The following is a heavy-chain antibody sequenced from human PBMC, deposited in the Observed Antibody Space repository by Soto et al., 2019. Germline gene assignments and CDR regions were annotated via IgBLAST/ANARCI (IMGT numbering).Heavy chain of an antibody. J-gene: IGHJ6*02. V-gene: IGHV1-69*01. CDR1: EGTFSGYG. CDR2: IIPIFGTT. CDR3: ARGRANAHFYYGMDV. Sequence: QVQMVQSGAEVKKPGSSLKVSCKASEGTFSGYGISWVRQAPGQGLEWMGGIIPIFGTTNYAPNFRDRVTISADEARSTVYMDLVSLRTDDTAVYYCARGRANAHFYYGMDVWGQGTAVTVSS.